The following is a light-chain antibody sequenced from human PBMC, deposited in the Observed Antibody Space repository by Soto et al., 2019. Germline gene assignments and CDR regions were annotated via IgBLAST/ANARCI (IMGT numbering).Light chain of an antibody. Sequence: EIVLTQSPGTLSLSPGERATLSCRASQSVSSSYLAWYQQKPDQAPRLLIYGASSRATGIPDRFSGSGSGTDFTLTISGLEPEDFAVYSCQQYDSSPTFGGGTKVEIK. CDR3: QQYDSSPT. CDR2: GAS. J-gene: IGKJ4*01. CDR1: QSVSSSY. V-gene: IGKV3-20*01.